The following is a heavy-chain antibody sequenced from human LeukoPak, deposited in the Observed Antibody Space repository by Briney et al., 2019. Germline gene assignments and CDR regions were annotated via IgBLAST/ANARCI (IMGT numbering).Heavy chain of an antibody. D-gene: IGHD3-22*01. V-gene: IGHV4-34*01. Sequence: SETLSLTCAVYGGSFSGYYWSWIRQPPGKGLEWIGEINHSGSTNYNPSLKSRVTISVDTSKNQFSLKLSSVTAADTAVYYCARGFSLGGTMIVRGMDVWGQGTTVTVSS. J-gene: IGHJ6*02. CDR2: INHSGST. CDR1: GGSFSGYY. CDR3: ARGFSLGGTMIVRGMDV.